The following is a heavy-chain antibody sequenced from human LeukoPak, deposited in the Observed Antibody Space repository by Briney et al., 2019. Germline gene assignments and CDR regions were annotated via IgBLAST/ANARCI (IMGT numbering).Heavy chain of an antibody. D-gene: IGHD5-12*01. CDR1: GDSFTSYS. CDR3: ARLRGYDLFDF. CDR2: IDPGDSYT. Sequence: GESLKISCKASGDSFTSYSISWVRQMPGKALEWMGRIDPGDSYTSSCPSFQGHVTISADKSINTAYLQWSSLKASDTAMYYCARLRGYDLFDFWGQGTLVTVSS. J-gene: IGHJ4*02. V-gene: IGHV5-10-1*01.